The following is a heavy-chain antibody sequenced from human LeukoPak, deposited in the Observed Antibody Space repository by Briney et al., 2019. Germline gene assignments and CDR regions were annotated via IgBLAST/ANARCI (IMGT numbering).Heavy chain of an antibody. V-gene: IGHV3-30*01. Sequence: GGSLRLSCAASGFTFRTYTMRWVRQAPGKGLEWVAVISYDGSNKYYADSVKGRFTISRDNSKNTLYLQMNSLRAEDTAVYYCARGAAGTRGFDYWGQGTLVTVSS. D-gene: IGHD6-13*01. CDR2: ISYDGSNK. J-gene: IGHJ4*02. CDR3: ARGAAGTRGFDY. CDR1: GFTFRTYT.